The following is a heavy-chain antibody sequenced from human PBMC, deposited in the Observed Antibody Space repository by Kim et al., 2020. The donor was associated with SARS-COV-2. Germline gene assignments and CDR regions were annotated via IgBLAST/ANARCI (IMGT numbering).Heavy chain of an antibody. CDR2: IWYDGSNK. Sequence: GGSLRLSCAASGFTFSSYGMLWVRQAPGKGLEWVAVIWYDGSNKYYADSVKGRFTISRDNSKNTLYLQMNSLRAEDTAVYYCAKELLKGYCSGGSCHVTSAYYYYYGMDVWGQGTTVTVSS. CDR1: GFTFSSYG. V-gene: IGHV3-33*06. J-gene: IGHJ6*02. CDR3: AKELLKGYCSGGSCHVTSAYYYYYGMDV. D-gene: IGHD2-15*01.